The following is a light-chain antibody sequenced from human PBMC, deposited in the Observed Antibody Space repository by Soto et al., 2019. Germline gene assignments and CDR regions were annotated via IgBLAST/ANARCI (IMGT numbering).Light chain of an antibody. J-gene: IGKJ1*01. Sequence: ETVLTQSPGTLSLSPGERATLSCRASQSVSSNYLAWYQQKPGQAPRLLMYGTSNRVTGIPDRFSGSGSETDFPLTISRLEPEDFAVYYCQQYGNTLWTFGQGTKVEV. CDR2: GTS. CDR1: QSVSSNY. CDR3: QQYGNTLWT. V-gene: IGKV3-20*01.